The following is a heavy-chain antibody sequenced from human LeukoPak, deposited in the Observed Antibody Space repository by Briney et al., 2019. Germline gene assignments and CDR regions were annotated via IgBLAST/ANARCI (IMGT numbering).Heavy chain of an antibody. CDR1: GYTFTGYY. D-gene: IGHD3-22*01. Sequence: ASVKVSCKASGYTFTGYYMHWVRQAPGQGLEWMGWINPNSGGTNYAQKFQGRVTMTRDTSISTAYMELSRLRSDDTAVYYCARVGISSGYHLDYWGQGTLVTVSS. J-gene: IGHJ4*02. CDR2: INPNSGGT. CDR3: ARVGISSGYHLDY. V-gene: IGHV1-2*02.